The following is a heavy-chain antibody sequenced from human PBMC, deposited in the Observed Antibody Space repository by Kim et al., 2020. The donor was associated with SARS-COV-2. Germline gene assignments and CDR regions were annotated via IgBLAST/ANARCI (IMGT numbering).Heavy chain of an antibody. J-gene: IGHJ3*01. Sequence: GGSLRLSCAASGFTFSSYSMNWVRQAPGKGLEWVSSISSNSSYIYYADSVKGRFTISRDNAKNSLYLQMNSLRAEDTAVYYCASGTHIVVVPATPGVFDFGGRGTVLSVPS. D-gene: IGHD2-2*01. CDR2: ISSNSSYI. CDR3: ASGTHIVVVPATPGVFDF. V-gene: IGHV3-21*01. CDR1: GFTFSSYS.